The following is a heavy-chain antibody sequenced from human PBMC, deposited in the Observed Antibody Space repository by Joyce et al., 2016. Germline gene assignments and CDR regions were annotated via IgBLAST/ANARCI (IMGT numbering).Heavy chain of an antibody. CDR3: ATEAVSNSSGLRD. D-gene: IGHD6-19*01. CDR2: IDQSGRS. Sequence: QVQVQQWGAGLLKPSETLSLTCTVYGESFSVYMWRWIRQSPGKGLQWIGKIDQSGRSNYTTSLHSRVPMSIDTSKNAFSRKVKSVTAADTAVYYFATEAVSNSSGLRDWGQGTLVTVSS. J-gene: IGHJ4*02. CDR1: GESFSVYM. V-gene: IGHV4-34*01.